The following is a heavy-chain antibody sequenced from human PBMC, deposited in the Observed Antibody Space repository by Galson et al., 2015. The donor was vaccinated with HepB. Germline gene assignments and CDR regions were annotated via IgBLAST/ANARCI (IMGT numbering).Heavy chain of an antibody. CDR3: ARRGSTDAGYSSNWFYDV. CDR1: GGSFSSYY. V-gene: IGHV4-59*08. CDR2: IYYSGST. D-gene: IGHD6-13*01. Sequence: SEPLSLTCTVSGGSFSSYYWSWIRQPPGKGLEWIGYIYYSGSTNYNPSLKSRATISVDTSKNQFSLKLSSVTAADTAVYYCARRGSTDAGYSSNWFYDVWGQGTMVTVSS. J-gene: IGHJ3*01.